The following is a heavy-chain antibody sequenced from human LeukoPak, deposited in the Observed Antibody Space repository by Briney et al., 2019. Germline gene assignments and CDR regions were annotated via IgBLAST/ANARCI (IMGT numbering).Heavy chain of an antibody. CDR1: GGSISSYY. V-gene: IGHV4-59*08. Sequence: SETLSLTCTVSGGSISSYYWSWIRQPPGEGLEWIGYIYYSGSTKYNPSLESRVTISVDTSKNQFSLRLSSVTAADTAVYYCARHLSGSSYPFDYWGQGTLVTVSS. CDR3: ARHLSGSSYPFDY. CDR2: IYYSGST. D-gene: IGHD3-22*01. J-gene: IGHJ4*02.